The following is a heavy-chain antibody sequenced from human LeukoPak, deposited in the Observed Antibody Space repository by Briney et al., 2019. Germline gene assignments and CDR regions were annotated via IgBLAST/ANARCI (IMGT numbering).Heavy chain of an antibody. Sequence: GESLKISCKGSGYSFTSYWIGWVRQMPGKGLEWMGIIYPGDSDTRYSPSFQGQVTISADKSIGTAYLQWSSLKASDTAMYYCARFLYYYDSSGYYPDAFNIWGQGTMVTVSS. CDR3: ARFLYYYDSSGYYPDAFNI. CDR2: IYPGDSDT. CDR1: GYSFTSYW. V-gene: IGHV5-51*01. J-gene: IGHJ3*02. D-gene: IGHD3-22*01.